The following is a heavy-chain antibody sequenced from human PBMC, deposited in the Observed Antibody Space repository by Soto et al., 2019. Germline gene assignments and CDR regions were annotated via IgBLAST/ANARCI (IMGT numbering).Heavy chain of an antibody. CDR1: GGSISSSY. Sequence: PSETLSLTCTVSGGSISSSYWSWIRQPPGRGLEWIGDIYYRGSTNYNPSLESRVTISIDTSKKQFSLKVSSVTAADTAVYYCGRYAGYVDSWGQGNLVTVSS. D-gene: IGHD2-2*01. CDR2: IYYRGST. J-gene: IGHJ4*02. V-gene: IGHV4-59*01. CDR3: GRYAGYVDS.